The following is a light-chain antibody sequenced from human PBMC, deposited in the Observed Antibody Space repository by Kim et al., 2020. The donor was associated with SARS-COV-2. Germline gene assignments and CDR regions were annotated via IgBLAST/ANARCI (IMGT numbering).Light chain of an antibody. CDR3: QQSYNKPLT. CDR1: QSISSY. V-gene: IGKV1-39*01. CDR2: GAS. J-gene: IGKJ4*01. Sequence: DIQMTQSPSSLSASVGDRVTITCRASQSISSYLNWYQQKPGKAPQLLIYGASSLQSGVPSRFSGSGSGTDFTLTISSLQPEDFATYYCQQSYNKPLTFGGGTKVDIK.